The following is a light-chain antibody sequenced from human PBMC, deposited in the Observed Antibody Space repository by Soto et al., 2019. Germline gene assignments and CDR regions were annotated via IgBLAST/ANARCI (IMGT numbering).Light chain of an antibody. CDR2: EVN. CDR3: ASFRSGTILV. V-gene: IGLV2-14*01. Sequence: QSALTQPASVSGSPGQSVTISCTGPRSDIGDSNFISWYQHSPGKAPRLLIYEVNNRPSGVSKRFSGSKAGNTASLTISGLLDDDEAAYFRASFRSGTILVFGSGTKVTVL. CDR1: RSDIGDSNF. J-gene: IGLJ1*01.